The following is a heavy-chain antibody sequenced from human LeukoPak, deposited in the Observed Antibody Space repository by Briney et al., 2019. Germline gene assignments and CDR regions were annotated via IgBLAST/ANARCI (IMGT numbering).Heavy chain of an antibody. J-gene: IGHJ4*02. CDR3: ARESPQLSSFDY. V-gene: IGHV3-48*03. CDR2: ISSSGSTI. Sequence: GGSLRLSCAASGFTFSSYEMNWVRQAPGKGLGWVSYISSSGSTIYYADSVKGRFTISRDNAKNSLYLQMNSLRAEDTAVYYCARESPQLSSFDYWGQGTLVTVSS. CDR1: GFTFSSYE. D-gene: IGHD2-2*01.